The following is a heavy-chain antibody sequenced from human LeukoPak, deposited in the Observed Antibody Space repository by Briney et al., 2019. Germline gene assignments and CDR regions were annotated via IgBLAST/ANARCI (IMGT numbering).Heavy chain of an antibody. V-gene: IGHV4-39*07. CDR1: GGSISSSNFY. CDR3: ARGGESSIDY. D-gene: IGHD2-2*01. Sequence: SETLSLTCTVSGGSISSSNFYWGWVRQPPGKGLEWIGSIYYSGSTYYNPSLKSRVTISVDTSKNQFSLKLSSVTAADTAVYYCARGGESSIDYWGQGTLVTVSS. CDR2: IYYSGST. J-gene: IGHJ4*02.